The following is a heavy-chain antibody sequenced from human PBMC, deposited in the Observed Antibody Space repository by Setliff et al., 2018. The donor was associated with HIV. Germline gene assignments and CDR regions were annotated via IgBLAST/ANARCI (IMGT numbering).Heavy chain of an antibody. J-gene: IGHJ6*02. CDR3: ARDAWVEFLEWTFYGMDV. CDR1: GGSFSGYY. D-gene: IGHD3-3*02. V-gene: IGHV4-34*10. CDR2: INHSASV. Sequence: PSETLSLTCAVYGGSFSGYYWSWIRQPPGKGLEWIGEINHSASVNYNPSLKSRVTLTTDTSSSTIYMELRSLRSDDTAVYCCARDAWVEFLEWTFYGMDVWGQGTTVTVSS.